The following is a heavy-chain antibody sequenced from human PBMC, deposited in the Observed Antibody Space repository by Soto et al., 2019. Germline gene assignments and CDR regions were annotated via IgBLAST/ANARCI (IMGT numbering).Heavy chain of an antibody. V-gene: IGHV1-46*01. CDR2: INPSGGST. D-gene: IGHD2-15*01. CDR1: GYTFTSYY. Sequence: ASVKVSCKASGYTFTSYYMHWVRQAPGQGLEWMGIINPSGGSTSYAQKFQGRVTMTRDTSTSTVYMELSSLRSEDTAVYYCARECEAVSGGSRRYNWFDPWGQGTLVTVSS. CDR3: ARECEAVSGGSRRYNWFDP. J-gene: IGHJ5*02.